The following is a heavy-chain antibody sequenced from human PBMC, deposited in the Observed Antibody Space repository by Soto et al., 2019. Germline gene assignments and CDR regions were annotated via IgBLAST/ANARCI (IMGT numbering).Heavy chain of an antibody. J-gene: IGHJ4*02. V-gene: IGHV3-7*01. CDR2: IHGDGGKI. Sequence: EVHLVESGGGLVQPGGSLRLSCAASGFMFSAYWMSWVRQAPGKGLEWVANIHGDGGKIYYVDSVKGRFTISRDNAKRSLYLQMNSLRAEDTAVYYCASDFYGGYTYGPGDYWGQGALVAVSS. CDR1: GFMFSAYW. CDR3: ASDFYGGYTYGPGDY. D-gene: IGHD5-18*01.